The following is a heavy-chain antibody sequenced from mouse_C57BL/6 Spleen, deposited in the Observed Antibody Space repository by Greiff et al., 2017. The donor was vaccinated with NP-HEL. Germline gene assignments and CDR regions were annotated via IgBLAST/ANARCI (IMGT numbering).Heavy chain of an antibody. Sequence: VQLQQSGAELVRPGTSVKMSCKASGYTFTNYWIGWAKQRPGHGLEWIGDIYPGGGYTNYNEKFKGKATLTADKSSSTAYMQFSSLTSEDAAIYYCARRDGYYDAMDYWGQGTSVTVSS. CDR1: GYTFTNYW. D-gene: IGHD2-3*01. CDR2: IYPGGGYT. V-gene: IGHV1-63*01. J-gene: IGHJ4*01. CDR3: ARRDGYYDAMDY.